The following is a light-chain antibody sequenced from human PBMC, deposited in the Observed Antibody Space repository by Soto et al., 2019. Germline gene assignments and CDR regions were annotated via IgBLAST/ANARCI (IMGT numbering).Light chain of an antibody. V-gene: IGKV3-15*01. J-gene: IGKJ1*01. CDR1: QNVNHD. CDR3: HRYYYWRT. Sequence: EVILTQSPATLSVSPGESVTLSCRASQNVNHDLAWYQQKAGQAPRILIYAASVRAPGIAVRFSGSGSATEFTLTTSSLESEDFAFYYCHRYYYWRTFGQGTKVDIK. CDR2: AAS.